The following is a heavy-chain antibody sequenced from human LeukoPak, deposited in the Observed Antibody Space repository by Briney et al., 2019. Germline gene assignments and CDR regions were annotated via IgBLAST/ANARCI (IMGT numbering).Heavy chain of an antibody. D-gene: IGHD3-16*01. V-gene: IGHV1-69*13. Sequence: ASVKVSCKASGGTFSSYAISWVRQAPGQGLEWMGGIIPIFGTANYAQKFQGRVTITADESTSTAYMELSSLRSEDTAVYYCAREVWGMPNWFDPWGQGTLVTVSS. CDR1: GGTFSSYA. CDR3: AREVWGMPNWFDP. J-gene: IGHJ5*02. CDR2: IIPIFGTA.